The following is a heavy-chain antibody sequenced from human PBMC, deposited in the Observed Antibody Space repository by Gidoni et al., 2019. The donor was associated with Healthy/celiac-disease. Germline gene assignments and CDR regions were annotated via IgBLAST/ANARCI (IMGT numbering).Heavy chain of an antibody. V-gene: IGHV4-34*01. CDR1: GGSFSGYY. J-gene: IGHJ5*02. Sequence: QVQLQQWGAGLLKPSETLSLTCAVYGGSFSGYYWSWIRQPPGKGLEWIGEINHSGSTNYNPSLKSRVTISVDTSKNQFSLKLSSVTAADTAVYYCARKTGYYDYVWGSYRYHNWFDPWGQGTLVTVSS. D-gene: IGHD3-16*02. CDR3: ARKTGYYDYVWGSYRYHNWFDP. CDR2: INHSGST.